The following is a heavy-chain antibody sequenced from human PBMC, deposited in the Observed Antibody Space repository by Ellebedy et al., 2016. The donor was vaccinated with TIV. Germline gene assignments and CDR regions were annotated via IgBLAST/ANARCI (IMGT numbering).Heavy chain of an antibody. V-gene: IGHV3-11*06. J-gene: IGHJ4*02. CDR2: ISSSSRET. CDR1: GFTLSDYY. Sequence: GESLKISYAASGFTLSDYYMSWIRQAPGKGLEWVSYISSSSRETNYADSVKGRFTISRDNAQNSLSLQMNSLRAEDTAVYYCARGQSTDFDWFTMGYWGQGTLVTVSP. CDR3: ARGQSTDFDWFTMGY. D-gene: IGHD3-9*01.